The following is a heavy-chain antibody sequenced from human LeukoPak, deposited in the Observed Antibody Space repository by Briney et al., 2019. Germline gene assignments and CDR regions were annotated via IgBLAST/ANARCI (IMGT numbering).Heavy chain of an antibody. D-gene: IGHD2-2*01. J-gene: IGHJ3*02. CDR1: GVSITAYQ. CDR3: ATNTGPAPHDAFDI. CDR2: TQSSGIT. Sequence: SETLSLTCTVSGVSITAYQWYWIRQPPGQGLEWIGYTQSSGITDYNPSLKSRVTISKDTSKNHFPLGLSSVTAADTALYYCATNTGPAPHDAFDIWGQGTMVTVSS. V-gene: IGHV4-4*08.